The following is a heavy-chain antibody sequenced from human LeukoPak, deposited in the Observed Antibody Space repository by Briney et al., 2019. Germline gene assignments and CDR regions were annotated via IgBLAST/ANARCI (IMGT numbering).Heavy chain of an antibody. D-gene: IGHD3-3*01. CDR2: INPNSGGT. Sequence: GASVKVSCKASGYTFTGYYMHWVRQAPGQGLEWMGWINPNSGGTNYAQKFQGRVTMTRDTSISTAYMELSRLRSDDTAVYYCERAYDFRGLRRFYFDYWGQGTLVTVSS. CDR1: GYTFTGYY. V-gene: IGHV1-2*02. J-gene: IGHJ4*02. CDR3: ERAYDFRGLRRFYFDY.